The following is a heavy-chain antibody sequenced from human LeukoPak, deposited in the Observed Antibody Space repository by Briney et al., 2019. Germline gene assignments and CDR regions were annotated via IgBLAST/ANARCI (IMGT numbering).Heavy chain of an antibody. Sequence: GGSLRLSCAASGFTFSSYALSWVRQAPGKGLEWVSGISGSGGSTYYADSVKGRFTISRDNARNSLYLHMNSLRAEDTAVYYCARCGYSHGYGWGGGYYYYYLDVWGKGTTVTVSS. D-gene: IGHD5-18*01. CDR3: ARCGYSHGYGWGGGYYYYYLDV. V-gene: IGHV3-23*01. CDR1: GFTFSSYA. J-gene: IGHJ6*03. CDR2: ISGSGGST.